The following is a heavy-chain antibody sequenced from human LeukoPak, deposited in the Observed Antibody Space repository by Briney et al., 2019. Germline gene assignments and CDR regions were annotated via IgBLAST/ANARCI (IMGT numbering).Heavy chain of an antibody. V-gene: IGHV1-2*02. Sequence: ASVKVSCKASGYTFTCYYMHWVRQAPGQGLERMGWINPNSCGTNNAQKFKGRVTRTRYTSISTAYMGLSRLRSDDTAVYYWARGGGRHCSGGSCYSAVRIYFQHWGQGTLVTVSS. J-gene: IGHJ1*01. CDR3: ARGGGRHCSGGSCYSAVRIYFQH. D-gene: IGHD2-15*01. CDR1: GYTFTCYY. CDR2: INPNSCGT.